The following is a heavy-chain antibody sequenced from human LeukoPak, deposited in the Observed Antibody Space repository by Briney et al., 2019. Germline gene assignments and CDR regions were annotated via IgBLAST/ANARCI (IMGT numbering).Heavy chain of an antibody. V-gene: IGHV4-34*01. Sequence: PSETLSLTCAVYGGSFSGYYWSWIRQPPGKGLEWIGEINHSGSTNYNPSLKSRVTISVDTSKNQFSLKLSSVTAADTAVYYCARGLYCSSTSCYNNYYYGMDVWGQGTTVTVSS. D-gene: IGHD2-2*02. CDR3: ARGLYCSSTSCYNNYYYGMDV. CDR1: GGSFSGYY. CDR2: INHSGST. J-gene: IGHJ6*02.